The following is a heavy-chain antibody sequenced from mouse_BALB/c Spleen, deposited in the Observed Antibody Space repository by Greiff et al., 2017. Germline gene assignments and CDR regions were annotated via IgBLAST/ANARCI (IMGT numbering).Heavy chain of an antibody. CDR3: ARNYGNYEGFDY. J-gene: IGHJ2*01. CDR1: GYTFTSYW. D-gene: IGHD2-1*01. Sequence: QVQLQQSGAELAKPGASVKMSCKASGYTFTSYWMHWVKQRPGQGLEWIGYINPSTGYTEYNQKFKDKATLTADKSSSTAYMQLSSLTSEDSAVYYCARNYGNYEGFDYWGQGTTHTVCS. V-gene: IGHV1-7*01. CDR2: INPSTGYT.